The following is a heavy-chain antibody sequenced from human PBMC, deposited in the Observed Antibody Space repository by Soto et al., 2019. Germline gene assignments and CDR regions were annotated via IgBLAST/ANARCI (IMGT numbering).Heavy chain of an antibody. V-gene: IGHV3-23*01. Sequence: EVQLLESGGGLVQPGGSLRLSCAASGFTFSSYAMSWVRQAPGKGLEWVSAISGSGGSTYYADSVKGRFTISRDNSKNPLYLQMNSLRAEDTAVYYCAKGGYYGDSRHYYFDYWGQGTLVTVSS. CDR2: ISGSGGST. J-gene: IGHJ4*02. CDR3: AKGGYYGDSRHYYFDY. D-gene: IGHD4-17*01. CDR1: GFTFSSYA.